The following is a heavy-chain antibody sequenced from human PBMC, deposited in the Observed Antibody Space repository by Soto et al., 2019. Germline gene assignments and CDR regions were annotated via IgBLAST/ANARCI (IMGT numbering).Heavy chain of an antibody. CDR2: ITWHSGNR. CDR1: GFTFDQDT. V-gene: IGHV3-9*01. J-gene: IGHJ6*03. D-gene: IGHD3-16*01. Sequence: EVQLVESGGGLVQPGRSLRLACAASGFTFDQDTMHWVRQAPGKGLEWVSSITWHSGNRGYADSVKGRFTISRDNAKNSLYLQMNSLRGEDTALYYCAKEMITFGDFNYYYMDVWGNGTTVTVSS. CDR3: AKEMITFGDFNYYYMDV.